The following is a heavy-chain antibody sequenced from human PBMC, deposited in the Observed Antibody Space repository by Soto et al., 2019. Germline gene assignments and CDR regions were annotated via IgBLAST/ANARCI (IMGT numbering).Heavy chain of an antibody. CDR2: VTGGNDRR. D-gene: IGHD4-17*01. CDR3: ASLLTTVGSLTWFDP. Sequence: ASVKVSCKASGYPFTKYAVHWVRQAPGEGLEWMGWVTGGNDRRKHSEKFQGRLTITSDTSASTVYMELSNLRSEDTAIYYCASLLTTVGSLTWFDPWGQGTLVTVSS. CDR1: GYPFTKYA. J-gene: IGHJ5*02. V-gene: IGHV1-3*01.